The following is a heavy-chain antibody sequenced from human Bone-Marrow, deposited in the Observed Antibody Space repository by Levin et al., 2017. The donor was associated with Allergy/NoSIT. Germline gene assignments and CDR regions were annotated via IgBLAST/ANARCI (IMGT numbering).Heavy chain of an antibody. CDR1: GFTFSSYG. Sequence: GESLKISCAASGFTFSSYGMHWVRQAPGKGLEWVAVISYDGSNKYYADSVKGRFTISRDNSKNTLYLQMNSLRAEDTAVYYCAKDDFLVVPAAPTGGEVYIDYWGQGTLVTVSS. D-gene: IGHD2-2*01. V-gene: IGHV3-30*18. CDR2: ISYDGSNK. CDR3: AKDDFLVVPAAPTGGEVYIDY. J-gene: IGHJ4*02.